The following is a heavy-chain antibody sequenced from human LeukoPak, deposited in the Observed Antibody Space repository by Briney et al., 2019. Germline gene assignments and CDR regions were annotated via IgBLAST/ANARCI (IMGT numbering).Heavy chain of an antibody. J-gene: IGHJ4*02. D-gene: IGHD4-17*01. CDR3: AKSRTTVTSSFDC. Sequence: GGSLRLPCVASGFAFSSYAMSWVRQAPGKGLEWVSAISASAAAKVDAGSVRGRFTISRDNSKNTLYLEMNSLRADDTAVYYCAKSRTTVTSSFDCWGQGTLVTVSS. CDR2: ISASAAAK. V-gene: IGHV3-23*01. CDR1: GFAFSSYA.